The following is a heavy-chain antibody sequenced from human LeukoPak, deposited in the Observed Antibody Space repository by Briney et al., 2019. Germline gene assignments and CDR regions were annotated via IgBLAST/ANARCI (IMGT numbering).Heavy chain of an antibody. CDR3: ATVYYDSSGYYYPAEYFQH. Sequence: PSETLSLTCAVYGGSFSGYYWSWIRQPPGKGLEWIGEINHSGSTNYNPSLKSRVTISVDTSKNQFSLKLSSVTAADTAVYYCATVYYDSSGYYYPAEYFQHWGQGTLVTVSS. J-gene: IGHJ1*01. CDR1: GGSFSGYY. V-gene: IGHV4-34*01. CDR2: INHSGST. D-gene: IGHD3-22*01.